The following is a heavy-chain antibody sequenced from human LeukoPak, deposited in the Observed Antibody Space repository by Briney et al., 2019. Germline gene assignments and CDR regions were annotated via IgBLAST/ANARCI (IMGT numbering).Heavy chain of an antibody. CDR3: ARAGIVVVVAFDY. CDR2: IYHSGST. J-gene: IGHJ4*02. V-gene: IGHV4-30-2*01. Sequence: SETLSLTCAVSGGSISSGGYSWSWIRQPPGKGLEWIGYIYHSGSTYYNPSLKSRVTISVDRSKNQFSLKLSSVTAADTAVYYCARAGIVVVVAFDYWGQGTLVTVSS. CDR1: GGSISSGGYS. D-gene: IGHD2-15*01.